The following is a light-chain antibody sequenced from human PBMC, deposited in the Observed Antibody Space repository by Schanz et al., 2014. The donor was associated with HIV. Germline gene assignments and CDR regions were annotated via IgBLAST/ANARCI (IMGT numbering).Light chain of an antibody. J-gene: IGLJ3*02. CDR2: DND. CDR3: GTWDSSLGSWE. V-gene: IGLV1-51*01. CDR1: TSNNGNNY. Sequence: QSVLTQPPSVSAAPGQKVTISCSGSTSNNGNNYVSWYQHLPGTAPKLLIHDNDKRPSGIPDRFSGSKSGTSATLGITGLQTGDEADYYCGTWDSSLGSWEFGGGTKLTVL.